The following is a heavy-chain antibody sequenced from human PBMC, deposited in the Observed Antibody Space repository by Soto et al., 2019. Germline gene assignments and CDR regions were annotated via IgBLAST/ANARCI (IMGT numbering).Heavy chain of an antibody. CDR2: TYYRSKWYN. V-gene: IGHV6-1*01. J-gene: IGHJ4*02. D-gene: IGHD3-22*01. CDR3: ARLRDYYDSSGYFSEVLAF. Sequence: SQTLSLTCAISGDRGSSNSAAWNWIRQSPSRGLEWLGRTYYRSKWYNDYAVSVKSRITINPDTSKNQFSLQLNSVTPEDTAVYFCARLRDYYDSSGYFSEVLAFSGQRTFVIVSS. CDR1: GDRGSSNSAA.